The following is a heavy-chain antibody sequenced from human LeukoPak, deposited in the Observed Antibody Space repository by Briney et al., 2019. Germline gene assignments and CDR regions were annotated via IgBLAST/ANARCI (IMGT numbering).Heavy chain of an antibody. V-gene: IGHV3-15*01. Sequence: PGGSLRLSCAASGFTFSNAWMSWVRQAPGKGLEWVGRIKSKTDGGTTDYAAPVKGRFTISRDDSKNTLYLQMNSLKTEDTAVYYCTRSLKDSSPVPGAFDIWGQGTMVTVSS. J-gene: IGHJ3*02. CDR3: TRSLKDSSPVPGAFDI. D-gene: IGHD6-13*01. CDR2: IKSKTDGGTT. CDR1: GFTFSNAW.